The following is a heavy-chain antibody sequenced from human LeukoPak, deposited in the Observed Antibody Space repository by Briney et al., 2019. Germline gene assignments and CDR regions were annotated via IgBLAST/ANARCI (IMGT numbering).Heavy chain of an antibody. CDR3: ARDQGVTDPPPYGLDV. CDR1: GGTFSSYA. V-gene: IGHV1-69*04. CDR2: IIPILDIA. D-gene: IGHD3-10*01. J-gene: IGHJ6*02. Sequence: SVKVSCKASGGTFSSYAVSWVRQAPGQGLECMGRIIPILDIATYAQKFQGRVTITADKSTSTAYMELSSLSSEDTAVYYCARDQGVTDPPPYGLDVWGQGTTVTVSS.